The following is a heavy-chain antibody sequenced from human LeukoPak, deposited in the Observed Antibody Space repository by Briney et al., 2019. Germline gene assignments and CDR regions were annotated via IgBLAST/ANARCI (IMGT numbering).Heavy chain of an antibody. CDR1: GGSFSGYY. Sequence: SETLSLTCAVYGGSFSGYYWSWIRQPPGKGLEWIGEINHSGSTNYNPSLKSRVTISVDTSKNQFSLKLSSVTAADTAVYYCATKPGIAVAGHAFDIWGQGTMVTVSS. J-gene: IGHJ3*02. CDR3: ATKPGIAVAGHAFDI. CDR2: INHSGST. V-gene: IGHV4-34*01. D-gene: IGHD6-19*01.